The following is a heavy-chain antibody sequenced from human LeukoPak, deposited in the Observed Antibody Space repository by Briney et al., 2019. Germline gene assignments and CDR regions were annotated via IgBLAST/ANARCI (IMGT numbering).Heavy chain of an antibody. D-gene: IGHD6-13*01. Sequence: ASVKLSCKTSGYTFTAHFMYSVRQAPGQGLGWMGWISPNTGGTNYAQKFQGRVTMTRDTSSSTAYMELTRLTSDDTAVYYCARGGVPGQQLDYWGPGTLVTVSS. CDR2: ISPNTGGT. J-gene: IGHJ4*02. V-gene: IGHV1-2*02. CDR1: GYTFTAHF. CDR3: ARGGVPGQQLDY.